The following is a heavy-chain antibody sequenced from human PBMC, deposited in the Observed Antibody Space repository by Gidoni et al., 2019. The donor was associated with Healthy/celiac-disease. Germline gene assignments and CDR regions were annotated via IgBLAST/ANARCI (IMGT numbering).Heavy chain of an antibody. CDR1: GGSISSSNYY. V-gene: IGHV4-39*01. Sequence: QLQLQESGPGLVKPSETLSLTCTVSGGSISSSNYYWGWIRQPPGKGLEWIGSLYYSGSTYYNPSLQSRATISVDTSKNQFSLKLSSVTAADTAMYYCARLAYCGGDCYPNYWYFDLWGRGTLVTVSS. CDR2: LYYSGST. J-gene: IGHJ2*01. CDR3: ARLAYCGGDCYPNYWYFDL. D-gene: IGHD2-21*02.